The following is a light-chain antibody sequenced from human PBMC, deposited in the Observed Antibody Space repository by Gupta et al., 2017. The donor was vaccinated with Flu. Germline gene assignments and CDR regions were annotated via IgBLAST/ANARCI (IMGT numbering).Light chain of an antibody. CDR2: GAS. V-gene: IGKV3-15*01. CDR3: QHYNNCPPYT. CDR1: QSVLNN. Sequence: MPQSPATVSVSLGERANPSCRATQSVLNNLAWYQQKPGQAPRLLILGASTRSTGVPSRFSSSGSGTDFTLTISALQSEDVGVYFCQHYNNCPPYTFGQGTRVEI. J-gene: IGKJ2*01.